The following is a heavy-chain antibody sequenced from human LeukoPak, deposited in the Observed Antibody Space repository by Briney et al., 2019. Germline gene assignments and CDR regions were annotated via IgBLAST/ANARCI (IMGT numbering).Heavy chain of an antibody. Sequence: SETLSLTCAVYGGSFSGYYWSWIRQPPGKGLEWIGEINHSGSTNYNPSLKSRVTISVDTSKNQFSLKPSSVTAADTAVYYCARGYYDFWSGYPIRANAFDIWGQGTMVTVSS. CDR1: GGSFSGYY. D-gene: IGHD3-3*01. J-gene: IGHJ3*02. CDR3: ARGYYDFWSGYPIRANAFDI. CDR2: INHSGST. V-gene: IGHV4-34*01.